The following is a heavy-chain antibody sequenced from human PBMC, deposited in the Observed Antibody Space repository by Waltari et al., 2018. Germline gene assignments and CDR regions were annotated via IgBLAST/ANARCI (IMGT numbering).Heavy chain of an antibody. V-gene: IGHV4-30-2*01. CDR1: GGSISSGGYS. J-gene: IGHJ3*02. D-gene: IGHD3-3*01. Sequence: QLQLQESGSGLVKPSQTLSLTCAVSGGSISSGGYSGSWIRQPPGKGLDWIGYIYHSGSTYYNPSLKSRVTISVDRSKNQFSLKLSSVTAADTAVYYCAISRPFGVVIIWGQGTMVTVSS. CDR3: AISRPFGVVII. CDR2: IYHSGST.